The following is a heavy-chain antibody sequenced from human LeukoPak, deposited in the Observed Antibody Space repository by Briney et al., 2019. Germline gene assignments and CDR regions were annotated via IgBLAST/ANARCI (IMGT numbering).Heavy chain of an antibody. Sequence: GGSLRLSCAASGFTFSSYAMHWVRQAPGKGLEWVAVISYDGSNKYYADSVKGRFTISRDNSKNTLYLQMSSLRAEDTAVYYCAKEFNRGLPDYWGQGTLVTVPS. CDR2: ISYDGSNK. CDR1: GFTFSSYA. J-gene: IGHJ4*02. D-gene: IGHD2-21*01. CDR3: AKEFNRGLPDY. V-gene: IGHV3-30*04.